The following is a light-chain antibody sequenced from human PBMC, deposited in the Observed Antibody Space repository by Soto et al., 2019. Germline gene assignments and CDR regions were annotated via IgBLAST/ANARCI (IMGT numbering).Light chain of an antibody. CDR2: GAS. J-gene: IGKJ1*01. CDR3: QYYGTSPQT. CDR1: QSVSSSY. Sequence: EIVMTQSAATLSVSPGERATLSCRASQSVSSSYLSWYQQKPGQAPRLLIYGASSRATGIPDRFSGSGSGTDFTLTISRLEPEDFAVYYCQYYGTSPQTFGQGAKVDIK. V-gene: IGKV3-20*01.